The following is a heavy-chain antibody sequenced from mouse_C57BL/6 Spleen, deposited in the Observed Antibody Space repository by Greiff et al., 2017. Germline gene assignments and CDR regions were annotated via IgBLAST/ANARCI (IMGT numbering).Heavy chain of an antibody. CDR2: IDPSDSDT. V-gene: IGHV1-52*01. CDR1: GYTFTSYW. D-gene: IGHD1-1*01. CDR3: ASGSSQGYYAMDY. Sequence: QVQLQQPGAELVRPGSSVKLSCKASGYTFTSYWMHWVKQRPIQGLEWIGNIDPSDSDTHYNQKFKDKATLTVDKSSSTAYMQLSSLRSEDSAVYSCASGSSQGYYAMDYWGQGTSVTVSS. J-gene: IGHJ4*01.